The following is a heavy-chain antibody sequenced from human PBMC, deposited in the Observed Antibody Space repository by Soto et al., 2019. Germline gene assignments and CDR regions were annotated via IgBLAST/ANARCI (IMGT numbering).Heavy chain of an antibody. D-gene: IGHD5-12*01. CDR3: ARQGGYSGYDEVYFDY. J-gene: IGHJ4*02. CDR2: IYYSGST. Sequence: SETLSLTCTVSGGSISSYYWSWIRQPPGKGLEWIGYIYYSGSTNYNPSLKSRVTISVDTSKNQFSLKLSSVTAADTAVYYCARQGGYSGYDEVYFDYWGQGTLVTVSS. V-gene: IGHV4-59*08. CDR1: GGSISSYY.